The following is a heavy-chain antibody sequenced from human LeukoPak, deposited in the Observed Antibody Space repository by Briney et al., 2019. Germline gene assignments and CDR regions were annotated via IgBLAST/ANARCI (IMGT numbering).Heavy chain of an antibody. J-gene: IGHJ4*02. D-gene: IGHD3-10*02. V-gene: IGHV4-39*07. CDR2: IYYSGST. CDR3: ARVFGSAYYYVWGSLTEKGYFDY. Sequence: PSETLSLTCTVSGGSNSSSSYYWGWIRQPPGKGLEWIGSIYYSGSTYYNPSLKSRVTISVDTSKNQFSLKLSSVTAADTAVYYCARVFGSAYYYVWGSLTEKGYFDYWGQGTLVTVSS. CDR1: GGSNSSSSYY.